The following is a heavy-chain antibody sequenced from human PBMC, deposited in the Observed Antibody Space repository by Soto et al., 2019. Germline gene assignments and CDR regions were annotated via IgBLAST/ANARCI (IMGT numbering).Heavy chain of an antibody. Sequence: GASVKVSCKASGYTFTGYYIHWVRQAPGQGLEWMGWVNPNSGGTNYAQKFQGWVTMTRDTSISTAYMELSRLRSDDTAVYYCVTPRVSIAVAGETEYYFDYWG. CDR1: GYTFTGYY. V-gene: IGHV1-2*04. D-gene: IGHD6-19*01. CDR2: VNPNSGGT. CDR3: VTPRVSIAVAGETEYYFDY. J-gene: IGHJ4*01.